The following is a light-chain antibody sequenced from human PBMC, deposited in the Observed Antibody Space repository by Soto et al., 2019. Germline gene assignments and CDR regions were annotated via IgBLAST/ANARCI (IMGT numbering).Light chain of an antibody. CDR1: SSNIGNNY. CDR2: ENN. CDR3: GTWDSSLREV. J-gene: IGLJ1*01. V-gene: IGLV1-51*02. Sequence: QSVLTQLPSVSAAPGQKVTISCSGSSSNIGNNYVSWYQQLPGTAPKLLIYENNKRPSGIPDRFSGSKSGTSATLGITGLQTGDEADYYCGTWDSSLREVFGTGTKLTAL.